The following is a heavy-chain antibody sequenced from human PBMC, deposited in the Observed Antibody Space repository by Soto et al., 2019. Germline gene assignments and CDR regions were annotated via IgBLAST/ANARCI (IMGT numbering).Heavy chain of an antibody. V-gene: IGHV3-21*01. CDR1: GFSFSTYN. CDR3: VRQQYDFLVDP. CDR2: IDASSTHI. Sequence: PGGSLRLSCAASGFSFSTYNMNWVRQAPGKGLEWVSSIDASSTHIYYADSVKGRFTIPRDNGKSSLYLQMDSLRAEDTALYYCVRQQYDFLVDPWGQGTLVTVSS. D-gene: IGHD3-16*01. J-gene: IGHJ5*02.